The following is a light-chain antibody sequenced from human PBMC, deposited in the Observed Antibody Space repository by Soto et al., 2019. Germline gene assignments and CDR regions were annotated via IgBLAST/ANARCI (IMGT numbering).Light chain of an antibody. CDR3: QQYNSLWT. CDR2: DAS. CDR1: QSISSW. J-gene: IGKJ1*01. V-gene: IGKV1-5*01. Sequence: DIHMTQSPSTLSASVGDRVSITCRASQSISSWLAWYQQKPGKVPKLLIYDASSLESGVPSTFSGSGSGTEFTLTISSLQPDDFATYYCQQYNSLWTFGQGTKVDIK.